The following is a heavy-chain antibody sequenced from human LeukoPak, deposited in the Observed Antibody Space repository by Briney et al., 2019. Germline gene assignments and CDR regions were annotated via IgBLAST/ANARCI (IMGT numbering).Heavy chain of an antibody. Sequence: GGSLRLSCAASGFTFSDYYMSWIRQAPGKGLEWVSYISSSGSTIYYADSVKGRFTISRDNAKNSLYLQMNSLRAEGTAVYYCARDGVATVTTFPAGLYYYYYMDVWGKGTTVTVSS. D-gene: IGHD4-17*01. CDR1: GFTFSDYY. V-gene: IGHV3-11*04. J-gene: IGHJ6*03. CDR3: ARDGVATVTTFPAGLYYYYYMDV. CDR2: ISSSGSTI.